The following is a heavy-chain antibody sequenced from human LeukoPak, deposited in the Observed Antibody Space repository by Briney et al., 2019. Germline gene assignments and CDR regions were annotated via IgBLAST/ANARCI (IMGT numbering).Heavy chain of an antibody. CDR1: GYTFTSYG. V-gene: IGHV1-18*01. CDR2: ISTYNNNT. J-gene: IGHJ4*02. D-gene: IGHD1-26*01. CDR3: ARDCVGGATLDY. Sequence: ASVKVSCKASGYTFTSYGISWVRQAPGQGLEWMGWISTYNNNTKYAQKFKGRVTMTTDTSTSTVHMELRSLRSDDTAFYYCARDCVGGATLDYWGQGTLVTVSS.